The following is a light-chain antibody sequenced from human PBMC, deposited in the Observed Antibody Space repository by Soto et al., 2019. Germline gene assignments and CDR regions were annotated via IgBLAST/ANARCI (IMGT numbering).Light chain of an antibody. V-gene: IGKV3-20*01. J-gene: IGKJ4*01. CDR3: QQYGTSPLT. CDR2: AAS. CDR1: QSVGSN. Sequence: EVVLTQSPATLSVSAGERVTLSCRASQSVGSNLAWFQQKPGQAPRLLMYAASTRPTSIAARFSGSGSGTDFTLTISRLEPEDFAVYFCQQYGTSPLTFGGGTKVDIK.